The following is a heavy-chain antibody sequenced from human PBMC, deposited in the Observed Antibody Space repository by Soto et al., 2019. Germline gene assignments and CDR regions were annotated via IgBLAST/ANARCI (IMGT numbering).Heavy chain of an antibody. CDR2: ISYDGSNK. CDR3: AKESYYDSSGYYSDYFDY. Sequence: QVQLVESGGGVVQPGRSLRLSCAASGFTFNSYGMHWVRQAPGKGLEWVAVISYDGSNKYYADFVKGRFTISRDNSKNTLYLQMNSLRAEDTAVYYCAKESYYDSSGYYSDYFDYWGQGTLVTVSS. D-gene: IGHD3-22*01. V-gene: IGHV3-30*18. J-gene: IGHJ4*02. CDR1: GFTFNSYG.